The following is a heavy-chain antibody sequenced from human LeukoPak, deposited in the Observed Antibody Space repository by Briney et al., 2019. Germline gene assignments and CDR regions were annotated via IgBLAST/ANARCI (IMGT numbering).Heavy chain of an antibody. D-gene: IGHD6-13*01. J-gene: IGHJ2*01. Sequence: SETLSLTCTVSSDSISSYYWSWIRQPPGKGLEWIGEINHSGSTNYNPSLKSRVTISVDTSKNQFSLKLSSVTAADTAVYYCARGRPSQQLARWYFDFWGRGTLVTVSS. V-gene: IGHV4-34*01. CDR3: ARGRPSQQLARWYFDF. CDR2: INHSGST. CDR1: SDSISSYY.